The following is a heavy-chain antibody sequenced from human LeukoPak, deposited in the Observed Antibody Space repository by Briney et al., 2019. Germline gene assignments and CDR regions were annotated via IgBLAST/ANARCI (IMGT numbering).Heavy chain of an antibody. Sequence: SETLSLTCTVSGGSISSSSYYWGWIRQPPGKGLEWIGSIYYSGSTYYNPSLKSRVTISVDTSKNQFSLKLSSVTAADTAVYYCARDRGNAAADWFDPWGQGTLVTVSS. J-gene: IGHJ5*02. D-gene: IGHD6-13*01. CDR2: IYYSGST. V-gene: IGHV4-39*07. CDR1: GGSISSSSYY. CDR3: ARDRGNAAADWFDP.